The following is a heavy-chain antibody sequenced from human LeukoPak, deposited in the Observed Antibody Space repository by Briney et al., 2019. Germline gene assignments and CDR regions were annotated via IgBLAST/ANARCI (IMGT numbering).Heavy chain of an antibody. CDR1: GLTFSTYG. J-gene: IGHJ4*02. CDR3: ARAVGPFDS. CDR2: IWPDRSYK. V-gene: IGHV3-33*01. D-gene: IGHD3-16*01. Sequence: GGSLRLSCATFGLTFSTYGTHWFRQAPGKGLELVTAIWPDRSYKYYADSVKGRFTISRDNSKNRVYLRMNTLRDKAAAVYYCARAVGPFDSWGQGTLVTVSS.